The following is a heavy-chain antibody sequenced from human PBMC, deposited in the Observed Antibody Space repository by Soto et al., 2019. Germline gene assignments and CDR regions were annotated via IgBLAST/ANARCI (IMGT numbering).Heavy chain of an antibody. CDR2: INSDGSST. J-gene: IGHJ4*02. V-gene: IGHV3-74*01. CDR3: ARSVSSSSYDIYFDY. D-gene: IGHD6-13*01. CDR1: GFTFSSYW. Sequence: PGGSLRLACAASGFTFSSYWMHWVRQAPGKGLVWVSRINSDGSSTSYADSVKGRFTISRDNAKNTLYLQMNSLRAEDTAVYYCARSVSSSSYDIYFDYWRQGTLVTVSS.